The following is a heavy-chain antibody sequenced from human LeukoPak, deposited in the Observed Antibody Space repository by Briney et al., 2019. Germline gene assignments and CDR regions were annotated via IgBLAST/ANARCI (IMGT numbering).Heavy chain of an antibody. V-gene: IGHV3-9*01. CDR1: GFTFDDYA. CDR3: AKSSSYSGYKGDFDY. D-gene: IGHD5-12*01. Sequence: GGSLRLSCTASGFTFDDYAMHWVRQAPGKGLEWVSGINWNSGSIGYADSVKGRFTISRDNAKNSLYLQMNSLRAEDTALYYCAKSSSYSGYKGDFDYWGQGTLVTVSS. CDR2: INWNSGSI. J-gene: IGHJ4*02.